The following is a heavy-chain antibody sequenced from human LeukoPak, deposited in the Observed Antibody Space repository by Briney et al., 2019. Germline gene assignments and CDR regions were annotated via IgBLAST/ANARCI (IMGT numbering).Heavy chain of an antibody. V-gene: IGHV1-18*01. CDR3: ARDGTSTDDY. CDR2: ISGNNDNP. Sequence: SVKLSCKTSGYTFSNFGINWVRQAPGQGLEWMAWISGNNDNPNYGQKFQGRFTVTTDSSTSTAYMELRNLRSDDTAVYYCARDGTSTDDYWGQGTLVTVSS. CDR1: GYTFSNFG. J-gene: IGHJ4*02. D-gene: IGHD2-2*01.